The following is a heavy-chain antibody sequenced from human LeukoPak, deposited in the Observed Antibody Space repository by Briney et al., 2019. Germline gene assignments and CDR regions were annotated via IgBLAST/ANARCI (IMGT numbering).Heavy chain of an antibody. CDR3: ARDYGGSSPFDY. CDR1: GFTFSNYE. D-gene: IGHD4-23*01. CDR2: VSSSGSDI. V-gene: IGHV3-48*03. Sequence: GGSLRLSCAASGFTFSNYEMHWVRQAPGKGLEWVSYVSSSGSDIYYADSVKGRFTISRDNAKNSLYLHMNSLRAEDTAVYYCARDYGGSSPFDYWGQGTLVTVSS. J-gene: IGHJ4*02.